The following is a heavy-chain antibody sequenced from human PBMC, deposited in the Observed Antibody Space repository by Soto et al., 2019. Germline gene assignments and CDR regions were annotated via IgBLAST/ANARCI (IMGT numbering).Heavy chain of an antibody. D-gene: IGHD3-10*01. CDR3: ACLDTMVRGVIPFDY. V-gene: IGHV3-30*03. Sequence: GGSLRLSCAASGFTFSSYGIHWVRQAPGKGLEWVALISYDGTDKYYADSVKGRFTISRDNSKNSLYLQMNSLRAEDTAVYYCACLDTMVRGVIPFDYWGQGTLVTVSS. CDR1: GFTFSSYG. J-gene: IGHJ4*02. CDR2: ISYDGTDK.